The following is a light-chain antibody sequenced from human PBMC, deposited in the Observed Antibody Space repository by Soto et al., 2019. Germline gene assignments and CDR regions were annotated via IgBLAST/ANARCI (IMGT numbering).Light chain of an antibody. V-gene: IGKV1-5*01. Sequence: DIQMTHSPSTLSASVGDRVTITCRASQSISSWLAWYQQKPGKAPKLLIYDASSLESGVPSRFSGSGSGTEFTLTFSSLQPDNFATYYCQQYNSGWPFGQGTKVDIK. CDR1: QSISSW. CDR3: QQYNSGWP. J-gene: IGKJ1*01. CDR2: DAS.